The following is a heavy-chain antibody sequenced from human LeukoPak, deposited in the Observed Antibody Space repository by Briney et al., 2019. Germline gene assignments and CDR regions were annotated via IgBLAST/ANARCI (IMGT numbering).Heavy chain of an antibody. V-gene: IGHV3-72*01. CDR3: ARGYCRSTTSCYFDY. J-gene: IGHJ4*02. D-gene: IGHD2-2*01. CDR1: GFTFSDHY. Sequence: PGGSLRLSCAASGFTFSDHYMDWVRRAPGKGLEWVGRIRKKVNSYTTEYAATVKGRLTISRDDSKNSLYLQMNSLKTEDTAVYYCARGYCRSTTSCYFDYWGQGTLVTVSS. CDR2: IRKKVNSYTT.